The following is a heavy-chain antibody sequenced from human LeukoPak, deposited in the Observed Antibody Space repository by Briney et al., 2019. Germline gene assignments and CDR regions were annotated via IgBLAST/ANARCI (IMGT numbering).Heavy chain of an antibody. CDR1: GFTFSSYG. J-gene: IGHJ5*02. CDR3: AKDRHSSLQGWFDP. V-gene: IGHV3-30*18. CDR2: ISYDGSNK. D-gene: IGHD4-11*01. Sequence: GGSLRLSCAASGFTFSSYGMHWVRQAPGKGLEWVAVISYDGSNKYYADSVKGRFTISRDNSKNTLYLQMNSLRAEDTAVYYCAKDRHSSLQGWFDPWGQGTLVTVSS.